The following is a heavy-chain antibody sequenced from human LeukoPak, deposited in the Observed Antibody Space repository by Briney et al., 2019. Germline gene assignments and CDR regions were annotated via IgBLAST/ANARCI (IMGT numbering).Heavy chain of an antibody. J-gene: IGHJ6*03. Sequence: GGSLRLSCAASGFTFSSYSMNWVRQAPRKGLEWVSSISSSSSYIYYADSVKGRFTISRDNAKNSLYLQMNSLRAEDTAVYYCAREGIAAAGYYYYMDVWGKGTTVTVSS. CDR2: ISSSSSYI. CDR3: AREGIAAAGYYYYMDV. CDR1: GFTFSSYS. V-gene: IGHV3-21*01. D-gene: IGHD6-13*01.